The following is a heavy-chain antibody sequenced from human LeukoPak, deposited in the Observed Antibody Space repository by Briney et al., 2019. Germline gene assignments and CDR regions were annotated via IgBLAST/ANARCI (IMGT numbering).Heavy chain of an antibody. J-gene: IGHJ4*02. CDR1: GFTFSNAW. CDR2: IRSKNDGGTI. CDR3: TTDRTMKGY. Sequence: GGSLRLSCAASGFTFSNAWVAWVRQAPGKGREWVGRIRSKNDGGTIGYAAPVKDKFTISRDDSKNTLYLQMNSLEIEDTAVYFCTTDRTMKGYWGQGTLVTVSS. D-gene: IGHD3-22*01. V-gene: IGHV3-15*01.